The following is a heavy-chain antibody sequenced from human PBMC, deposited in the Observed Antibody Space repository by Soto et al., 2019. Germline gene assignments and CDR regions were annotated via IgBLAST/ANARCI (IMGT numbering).Heavy chain of an antibody. Sequence: ASVKVSCKASGGTFSSYAISWVRQAPGQGLEWMGGIIPIFGTANYAQKFQGRVTITADESTSTAYMELSSLRSEDTAVYYCARVFYDILTGTDLNWFDPWGQGTLVTVSS. CDR3: ARVFYDILTGTDLNWFDP. CDR2: IIPIFGTA. V-gene: IGHV1-69*13. CDR1: GGTFSSYA. J-gene: IGHJ5*02. D-gene: IGHD3-9*01.